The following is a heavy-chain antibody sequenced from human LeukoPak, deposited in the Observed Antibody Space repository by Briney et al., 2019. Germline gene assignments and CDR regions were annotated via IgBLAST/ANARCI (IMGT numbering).Heavy chain of an antibody. J-gene: IGHJ4*02. CDR2: INHSGST. Sequence: SETLSLTCTVSGDSISSSNWWSWVRQPPGKGLEWIGEINHSGSTNYNPSLKSRVTISVDTSKNQFSLKLSSVTAADTAVYYCASVSAAAPWGFDYWGQGTLVTVSS. CDR1: GDSISSSNW. V-gene: IGHV4-4*02. CDR3: ASVSAAAPWGFDY. D-gene: IGHD6-13*01.